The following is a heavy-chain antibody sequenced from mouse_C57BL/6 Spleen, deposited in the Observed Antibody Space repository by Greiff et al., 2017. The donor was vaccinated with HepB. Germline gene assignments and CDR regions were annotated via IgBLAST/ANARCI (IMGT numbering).Heavy chain of an antibody. Sequence: QVQLQQPGAELVKPGASVKMSCKASGYTFTSYWITWVKQRPGQGLEWIGDIYPGSGSTNYNEKFKSKATLTVDTSSSTAYMQLSSLTSEDSAVYYCARPVYYDYGDYYAMDYWGQGTSVTVSS. D-gene: IGHD2-4*01. CDR3: ARPVYYDYGDYYAMDY. V-gene: IGHV1-55*01. J-gene: IGHJ4*01. CDR2: IYPGSGST. CDR1: GYTFTSYW.